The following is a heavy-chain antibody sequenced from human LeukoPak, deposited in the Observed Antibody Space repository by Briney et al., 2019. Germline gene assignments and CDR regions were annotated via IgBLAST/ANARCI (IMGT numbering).Heavy chain of an antibody. J-gene: IGHJ6*02. V-gene: IGHV3-66*04. Sequence: PGGSLRLSCAASEFTVSTNYMTWVRQAPGKGLEWVSVINSGGSTYYADYAKGRFTISRDNSKNTLYLEMSSLRAEDTAVYYCARRYFGMDVWGQGTTVIISS. CDR2: INSGGST. CDR3: ARRYFGMDV. CDR1: EFTVSTNY.